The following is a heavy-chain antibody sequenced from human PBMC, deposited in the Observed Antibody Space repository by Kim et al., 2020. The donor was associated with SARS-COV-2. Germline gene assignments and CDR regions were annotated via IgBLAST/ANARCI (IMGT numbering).Heavy chain of an antibody. CDR3: ARGGDYYYSMDV. V-gene: IGHV3-23*01. CDR1: GFSFSRYA. D-gene: IGHD3-16*01. CDR2: ISVSGEST. J-gene: IGHJ6*02. Sequence: GGSLRLSCVASGFSFSRYAMSWARQAPGEGLEWVSTISVSGESTNYADSVRGRFTISRDDSQNTLYLHMSSLRAEDTALYHCARGGDYYYSMDVWGQGTTVTVSS.